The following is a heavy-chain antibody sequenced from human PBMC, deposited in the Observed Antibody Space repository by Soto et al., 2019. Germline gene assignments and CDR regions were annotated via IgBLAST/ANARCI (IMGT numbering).Heavy chain of an antibody. CDR3: ARRGKITRGFINYYYGMDV. V-gene: IGHV3-74*01. D-gene: IGHD1-20*01. J-gene: IGHJ6*02. CDR1: GFTFSSYW. Sequence: GGSLRLSCAASGFTFSSYWMHWVRQAPGKGLVWVSRINSDGRSTSYADSVKGRFTISRDNAKNTLYLQMNSLRAEDTAVYYCARRGKITRGFINYYYGMDVWGQGTTVTVSS. CDR2: INSDGRST.